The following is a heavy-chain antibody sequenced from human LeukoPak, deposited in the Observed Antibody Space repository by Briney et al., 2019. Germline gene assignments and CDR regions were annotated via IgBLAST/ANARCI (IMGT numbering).Heavy chain of an antibody. Sequence: PGGSVRLSCAASGFKFTTFTMTWVRQAPGKGLEWVSTITGSGYYTYYADPVKGRFTVSRDNSKNTLYLHMNSLRAEDTALYYCAKAPDFTDTKHELDYWGQGTLVTVSS. D-gene: IGHD2-8*01. CDR2: ITGSGYYT. V-gene: IGHV3-23*01. J-gene: IGHJ4*02. CDR3: AKAPDFTDTKHELDY. CDR1: GFKFTTFT.